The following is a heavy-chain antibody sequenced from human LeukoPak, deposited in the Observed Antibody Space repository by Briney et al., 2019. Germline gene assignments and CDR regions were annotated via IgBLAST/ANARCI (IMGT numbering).Heavy chain of an antibody. D-gene: IGHD3-9*01. CDR2: IYPGDSDT. Sequence: GEALKFSCKGSGYSFTSYWIGWVRQMPGKGLEWMGIIYPGDSDTRYTPSFQGQVTISADKSISTAYLQWSSLKASETAMYYCARLAGLEYDILTGPPTQNPPYAFDIWGQGTMVTVSS. CDR3: ARLAGLEYDILTGPPTQNPPYAFDI. V-gene: IGHV5-51*01. J-gene: IGHJ3*02. CDR1: GYSFTSYW.